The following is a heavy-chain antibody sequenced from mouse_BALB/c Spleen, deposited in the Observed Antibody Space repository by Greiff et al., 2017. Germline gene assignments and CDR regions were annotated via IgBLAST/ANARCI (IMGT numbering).Heavy chain of an antibody. J-gene: IGHJ4*01. V-gene: IGHV1-7*01. CDR1: GYTFTSYW. D-gene: IGHD1-2*01. CDR2: INPSTGYT. Sequence: VQLQQSGAELAKPGASVKMSCKASGYTFTSYWMHWVKQRPGQGLEWIGYINPSTGYTEYNQKFKDKATLTADKSSSTAYMQLSSLTSEDSAVYYCARRHYRGYAMDYWGQGTSVTVSS. CDR3: ARRHYRGYAMDY.